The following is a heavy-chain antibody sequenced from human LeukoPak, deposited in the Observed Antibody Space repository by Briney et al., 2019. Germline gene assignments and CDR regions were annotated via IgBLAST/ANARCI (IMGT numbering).Heavy chain of an antibody. J-gene: IGHJ4*02. CDR2: INPSGGST. V-gene: IGHV1-46*01. CDR3: ASSSGSYAPIDY. D-gene: IGHD1-26*01. CDR1: GYTFTSYY. Sequence: ASVKVSCTASGYTFTSYYMHWVRQAPGQGLEWMGIINPSGGSTSYAQKFQGRVTMTRDTSTSTVYMELSSLRSEDTAVYYCASSSGSYAPIDYWGQGTLVTVSS.